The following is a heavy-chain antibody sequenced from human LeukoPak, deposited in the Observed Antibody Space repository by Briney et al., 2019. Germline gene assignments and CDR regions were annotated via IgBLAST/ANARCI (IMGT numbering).Heavy chain of an antibody. J-gene: IGHJ4*02. CDR3: AKDASGYSYGYVPFDY. CDR1: GFTFSSYE. CDR2: IRYDGSNK. V-gene: IGHV3-30*02. D-gene: IGHD5-18*01. Sequence: PGGSLRLSCAASGFTFSSYEMNWVRQAPGKGLEWVAFIRYDGSNKYYADSVKGRFTISRDNSKNTLYLQIDSLRAEDTAVYYCAKDASGYSYGYVPFDYWGQGTLVTVSS.